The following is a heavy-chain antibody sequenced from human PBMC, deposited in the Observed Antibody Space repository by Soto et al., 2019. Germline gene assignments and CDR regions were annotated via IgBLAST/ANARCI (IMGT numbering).Heavy chain of an antibody. CDR2: IYYSGST. CDR3: ARGGYDSGDYFDY. CDR1: GGSISSYY. J-gene: IGHJ4*02. D-gene: IGHD3-16*01. Sequence: SETLSLTCTVSGGSISSYYWSWIRQPPGKGLEWIGYIYYSGSTNYNPSLKSRTTISVDTSKKQFSLKLSSVTAADTAVYYCARGGYDSGDYFDYWGQGTLVTVSS. V-gene: IGHV4-59*01.